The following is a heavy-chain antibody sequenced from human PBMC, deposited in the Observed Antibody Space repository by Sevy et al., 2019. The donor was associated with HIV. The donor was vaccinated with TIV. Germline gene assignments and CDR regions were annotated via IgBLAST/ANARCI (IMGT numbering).Heavy chain of an antibody. Sequence: GGSLRLSCAASGFSPSDHAVSWVRQTPGKGLEWLAVISYNGRNQYYQDSVSGRLTISKDDSKNTLYLQLNSLRAEETAVYYCGRFVGYCSGGRCSIIDFWGQGTLVTVSS. CDR1: GFSPSDHA. J-gene: IGHJ4*02. CDR2: ISYNGRNQ. CDR3: GRFVGYCSGGRCSIIDF. D-gene: IGHD2-15*01. V-gene: IGHV3-30*04.